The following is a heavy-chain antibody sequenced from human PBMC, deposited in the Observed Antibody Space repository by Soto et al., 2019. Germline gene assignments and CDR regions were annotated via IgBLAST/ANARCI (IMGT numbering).Heavy chain of an antibody. CDR3: ARDRDWYGAFDI. Sequence: QVQLVQSGAEVKQPGASVKVSCKTSGYTFTSYDINWVRQAPGQGLEWVGWMNPNSGNTGSAQKFQGRVSMTTDTSTSTAYMELRSLRSDDTAVYYCARDRDWYGAFDIWGQGTMVTVSS. V-gene: IGHV1-8*01. CDR1: GYTFTSYD. J-gene: IGHJ3*02. CDR2: MNPNSGNT. D-gene: IGHD3-9*01.